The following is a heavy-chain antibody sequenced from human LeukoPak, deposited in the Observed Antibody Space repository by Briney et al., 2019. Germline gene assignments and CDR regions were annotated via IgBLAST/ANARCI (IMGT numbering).Heavy chain of an antibody. D-gene: IGHD4-17*01. V-gene: IGHV3-20*04. Sequence: GGSLRLSCAASGFTFSSYSMNWVRQAPGKGLEWVSGINWNGGSTGYADSVEGRFTISRDNAKNSQYLQMNSLSVEDTAFYYCARAQTYGDSRLLLDYWGQGTLVTVSS. CDR2: INWNGGST. CDR1: GFTFSSYS. CDR3: ARAQTYGDSRLLLDY. J-gene: IGHJ4*02.